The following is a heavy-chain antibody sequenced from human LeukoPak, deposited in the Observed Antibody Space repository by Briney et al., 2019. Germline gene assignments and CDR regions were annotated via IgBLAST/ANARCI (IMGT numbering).Heavy chain of an antibody. J-gene: IGHJ6*02. V-gene: IGHV3-30*02. Sequence: GGSLRLSCAASGFTFSSYGMHWVRQAPGKGLEWVAFIRYDGSNKYYADSVKGRFTISRDNSKSTLYLQMNSLRAEDTAVYYCAKDVGFYYYYGMDVWGQGTTVTVSS. CDR3: AKDVGFYYYYGMDV. CDR2: IRYDGSNK. CDR1: GFTFSSYG. D-gene: IGHD3-10*01.